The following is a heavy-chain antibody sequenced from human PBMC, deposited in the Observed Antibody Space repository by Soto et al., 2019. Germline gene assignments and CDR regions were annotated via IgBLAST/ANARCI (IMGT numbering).Heavy chain of an antibody. CDR1: GYAFTTYG. D-gene: IGHD2-8*02. CDR3: ARGRYWDY. V-gene: IGHV1-18*01. J-gene: IGHJ4*02. Sequence: QVHLVQSGAEVKKPGASVKVSCKGSGYAFTTYGITWVRQAPGQGLEWMGWISAHNGNTNYTQKLQGRVIVTRDPSTSTAYVELRSLSSADTAVYYCARGRYWDYWGQGALVTVSS. CDR2: ISAHNGNT.